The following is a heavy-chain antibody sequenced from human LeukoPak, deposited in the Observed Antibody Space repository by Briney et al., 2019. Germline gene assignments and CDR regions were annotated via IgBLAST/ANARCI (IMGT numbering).Heavy chain of an antibody. J-gene: IGHJ4*02. CDR1: GFTFSSYS. CDR3: ASPAGGYYLSYFDY. CDR2: ISSRSGLI. D-gene: IGHD3-22*01. V-gene: IGHV3-21*01. Sequence: GGSLRLSCAPSGFTFSSYSMHWVRQAPGKGLEWVSYISSRSGLIQYADSVKGRFTISRDNAKNSLYLQMNSLRAEDTAVYYCASPAGGYYLSYFDYWGQGTLVTVSS.